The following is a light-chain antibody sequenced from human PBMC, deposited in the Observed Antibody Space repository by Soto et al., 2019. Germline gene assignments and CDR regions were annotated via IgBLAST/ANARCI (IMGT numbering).Light chain of an antibody. CDR1: SSNIGSNY. Sequence: QAVVTQPPSASGTPGQRVTISCSGSSSNIGSNYVYWYQQLPGTAPKLLVYRNKQRPSGVPDRFSGSKSGTSASLAISGLRSEDEADYYCAAWDDSLSGQVFGTGTKVTVL. V-gene: IGLV1-47*01. CDR3: AAWDDSLSGQV. J-gene: IGLJ1*01. CDR2: RNK.